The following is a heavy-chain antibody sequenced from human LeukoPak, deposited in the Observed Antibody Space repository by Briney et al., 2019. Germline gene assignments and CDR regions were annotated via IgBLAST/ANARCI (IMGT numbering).Heavy chain of an antibody. CDR3: ARVLWNGDYPRFDY. CDR1: GFSVSSNY. CDR2: IYSGDTT. J-gene: IGHJ4*02. Sequence: GGSLRLSCAVSGFSVSSNYMNWVRQAPGKGLEWVSIIYSGDTTYYADSVKGRFTISRDNSKNTLYLQMNSLRDEDTAVYYCARVLWNGDYPRFDYWGQGTLVTVSS. D-gene: IGHD4-17*01. V-gene: IGHV3-53*01.